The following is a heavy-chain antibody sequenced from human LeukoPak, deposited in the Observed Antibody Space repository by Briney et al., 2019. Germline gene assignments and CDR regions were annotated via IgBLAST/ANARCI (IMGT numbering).Heavy chain of an antibody. Sequence: SETLSLTCAVYGGSFSGYYWSWIRQPPGKGLEWIGEINHSGSTNYNPSLKSRVTISVDTSKNQFSLKLSSVTAADTALYYCARGCGALVYWGQGTLVTVSS. CDR1: GGSFSGYY. CDR3: ARGCGALVY. V-gene: IGHV4-34*01. CDR2: INHSGST. J-gene: IGHJ4*02. D-gene: IGHD2-8*02.